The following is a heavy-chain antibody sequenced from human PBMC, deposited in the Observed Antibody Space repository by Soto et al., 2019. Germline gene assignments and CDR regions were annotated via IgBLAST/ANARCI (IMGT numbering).Heavy chain of an antibody. D-gene: IGHD3-16*01. CDR1: GYNFTRFG. V-gene: IGHV1-69*13. Sequence: GASVKVSCKSSGYNFTRFGISWVRQAPGQGLEWMGGIIPIFGTANYAQKFQGRVTITADESTSTAYMELSSLRSEDTAVYYCARGLGYYYMDVWGKGTTVTVSS. J-gene: IGHJ6*03. CDR3: ARGLGYYYMDV. CDR2: IIPIFGTA.